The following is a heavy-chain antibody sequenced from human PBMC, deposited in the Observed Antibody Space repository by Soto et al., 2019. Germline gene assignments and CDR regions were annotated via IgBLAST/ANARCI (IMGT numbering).Heavy chain of an antibody. CDR3: ARGRITIFGVVRGPGYYFDY. J-gene: IGHJ4*02. D-gene: IGHD3-3*01. CDR2: IYYSGST. CDR1: GGSISSGGYY. V-gene: IGHV4-31*01. Sequence: QVQLQESGPGLVKPSQTLSLTCTVSGGSISSGGYYWSWIRQHPGKGLEWIGYIYYSGSTYYNPSPKSPITQSGDTSKNPVSPKVGSVTGADTAVYYCARGRITIFGVVRGPGYYFDYWGQGTLVTVSS.